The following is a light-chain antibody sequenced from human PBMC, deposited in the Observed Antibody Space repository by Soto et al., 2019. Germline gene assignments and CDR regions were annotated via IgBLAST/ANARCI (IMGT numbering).Light chain of an antibody. CDR1: QSVSSSY. J-gene: IGKJ1*01. CDR3: QQYGSSAWT. V-gene: IGKV3-20*01. CDR2: GAS. Sequence: IVLTQSPGTLSLSPLERAGLYCSFSQSVSSSYLACSQQKPGQAPRLLIYGASSRATGIPDRFSGSGSGTDFTLTISRLEPEDFAVYYCQQYGSSAWTFGQATKVDIK.